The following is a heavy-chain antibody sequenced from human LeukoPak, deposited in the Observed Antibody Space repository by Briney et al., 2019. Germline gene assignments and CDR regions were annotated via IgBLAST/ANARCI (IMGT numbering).Heavy chain of an antibody. D-gene: IGHD3-9*01. CDR2: IYTIGST. Sequence: SETLSLTCSVSGDSFISYYWSWIRRPAGKGLEGIGRIYTIGSTNYKPSLKSQVTISIDESKIQFSLKLGSVTAADTAVYYCARQETDWSSLGYYYPYTDVWGKGTTVTISS. CDR3: ARQETDWSSLGYYYPYTDV. J-gene: IGHJ6*03. CDR1: GDSFISYY. V-gene: IGHV4-4*07.